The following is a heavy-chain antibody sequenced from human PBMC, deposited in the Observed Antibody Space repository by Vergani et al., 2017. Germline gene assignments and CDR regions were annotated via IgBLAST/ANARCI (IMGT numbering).Heavy chain of an antibody. V-gene: IGHV3-11*01. CDR3: ARDHRDYNNYPGTFDI. Sequence: QVQLVESGGGLVKPGGSLRLYCAASGFSFSYHDMTWIRQAPGKGLEWVSYISNSGNTIEYADSVKGRFSISRDNAKSSLFLQMDSLRAEDTAVYYCARDHRDYNNYPGTFDIWGQGSMVTVSS. CDR1: GFSFSYHD. D-gene: IGHD5-24*01. CDR2: ISNSGNTI. J-gene: IGHJ3*02.